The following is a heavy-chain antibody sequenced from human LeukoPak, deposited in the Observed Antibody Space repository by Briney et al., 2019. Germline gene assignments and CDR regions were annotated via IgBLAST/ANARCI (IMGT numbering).Heavy chain of an antibody. CDR3: AKDNYDYGDYDGGDY. J-gene: IGHJ4*02. CDR1: GYTFSTYG. Sequence: GGSLRLSCAASGYTFSTYGMHWVRQAPGKGLEWVAFIRYDGSKYYADSVKGRFTISRDNSKNTLYLQMNSLRAEDTAVYYCAKDNYDYGDYDGGDYWGQGTLVTVSS. V-gene: IGHV3-30*02. D-gene: IGHD4-17*01. CDR2: IRYDGSK.